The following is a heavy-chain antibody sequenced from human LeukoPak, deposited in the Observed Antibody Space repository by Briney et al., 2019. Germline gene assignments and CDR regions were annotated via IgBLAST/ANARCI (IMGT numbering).Heavy chain of an antibody. D-gene: IGHD4-17*01. Sequence: GGSLRLSCAASGFTFSSYGMHWVRQAPGKGLEWVANIKQDGSEKYYVDSVKGRFTISRDNAKNSLYLQMNSLRAEDTAVYYCARDIGHGDYLIYYYYYMDVWGKGTAVTVSS. CDR1: GFTFSSYG. CDR2: IKQDGSEK. J-gene: IGHJ6*03. V-gene: IGHV3-7*01. CDR3: ARDIGHGDYLIYYYYYMDV.